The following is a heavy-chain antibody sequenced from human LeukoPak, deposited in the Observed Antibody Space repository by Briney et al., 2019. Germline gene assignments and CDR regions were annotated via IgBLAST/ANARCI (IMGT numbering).Heavy chain of an antibody. CDR1: GFTFSSYS. Sequence: PGGSLRLSCAASGFTFSSYSMNWVRQAPGKGLEWVAVIWYDGSNKYYADSVKGRFTISRDNSKNTLYLQMNSLRAEDTAVYYCARDLPIFGVVSYAFDIWGQGTMVTVSS. J-gene: IGHJ3*02. D-gene: IGHD3-3*01. V-gene: IGHV3-33*08. CDR3: ARDLPIFGVVSYAFDI. CDR2: IWYDGSNK.